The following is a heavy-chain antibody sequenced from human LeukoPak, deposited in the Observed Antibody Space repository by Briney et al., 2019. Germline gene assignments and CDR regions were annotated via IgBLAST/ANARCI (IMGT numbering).Heavy chain of an antibody. CDR1: GGTFSTYA. V-gene: IGHV1-69*04. Sequence: WASVKVSCKASGGTFSTYAITWVRQAPGQGLEWMGRILPIFDMANYAQKFQGRVTITADTSTRTAYMELSSLRSDDTAVYYCARDGGWLQTQNHCYYHGMDVWGQGTTVTVSS. D-gene: IGHD5-24*01. CDR2: ILPIFDMA. J-gene: IGHJ6*02. CDR3: ARDGGWLQTQNHCYYHGMDV.